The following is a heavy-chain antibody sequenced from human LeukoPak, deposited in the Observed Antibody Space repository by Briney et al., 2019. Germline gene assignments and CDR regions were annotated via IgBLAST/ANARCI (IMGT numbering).Heavy chain of an antibody. D-gene: IGHD2-15*01. CDR3: AKDATPDIVVVVAALDY. V-gene: IGHV3-7*01. CDR2: IKQDGSEK. J-gene: IGHJ4*02. Sequence: GGSLRLSCAASGFTFSSYWMSWVRQAPGKGLEWVANIKQDGSEKYYVDSVKGRFTISRDNSKNTLYLQMNSLRAEDTAMYYCAKDATPDIVVVVAALDYWGQGTLVTVSS. CDR1: GFTFSSYW.